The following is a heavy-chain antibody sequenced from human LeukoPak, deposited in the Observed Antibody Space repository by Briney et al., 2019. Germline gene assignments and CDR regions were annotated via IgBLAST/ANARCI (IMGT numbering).Heavy chain of an antibody. D-gene: IGHD3-9*01. CDR2: IGSSGGST. Sequence: GGSLRLSCAASGFPFIKYVMNWVRQAPGKGLEWVSGIGSSGGSTYYADSVRGRFTIPRDHSSNPLFLQMNRLRAEDTAVYYCAKCLAGDILTGFDYWGQGTLVTVSS. J-gene: IGHJ4*02. CDR1: GFPFIKYV. V-gene: IGHV3-23*01. CDR3: AKCLAGDILTGFDY.